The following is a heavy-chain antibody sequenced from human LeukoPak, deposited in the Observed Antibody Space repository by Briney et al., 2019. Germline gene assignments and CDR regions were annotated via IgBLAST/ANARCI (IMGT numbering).Heavy chain of an antibody. D-gene: IGHD6-19*01. CDR2: IIPILGIA. J-gene: IGHJ6*02. V-gene: IGHV1-69*04. CDR1: GGTFSSYA. Sequence: SVKVSCKASGGTFSSYAISWVRQAPGQGLEWMGRIIPILGIANYAQKFQGRVTITADKSTSTAYMELSSLRSEDTAVYYCASRSYSSGWAGALDYGMDVWAKGPRSPSP. CDR3: ASRSYSSGWAGALDYGMDV.